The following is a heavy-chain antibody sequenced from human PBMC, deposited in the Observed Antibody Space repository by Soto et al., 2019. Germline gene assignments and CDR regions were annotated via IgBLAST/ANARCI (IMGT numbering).Heavy chain of an antibody. Sequence: PSETLSLTCTVSGGSISSGGYYWSWIRQHPGKGLEWIGYIYYSGSTYYNPSLKSRVTISVDTSKNQFSLKLSSVTAADTAVYYCASIAAAGRVFWFDPWGQGTLVTVSS. CDR3: ASIAAAGRVFWFDP. J-gene: IGHJ5*02. CDR1: GGSISSGGYY. CDR2: IYYSGST. V-gene: IGHV4-31*03. D-gene: IGHD6-13*01.